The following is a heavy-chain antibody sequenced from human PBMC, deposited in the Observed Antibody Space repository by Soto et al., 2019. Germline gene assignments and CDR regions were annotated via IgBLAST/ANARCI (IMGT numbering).Heavy chain of an antibody. J-gene: IGHJ4*02. Sequence: ASVKVSCKASGYTFTGHYMHWVRQAPGQGLEWMGWISAYNGNTNYAQKLQGRVTMTTDTSTSTAYMELRSLRSDDTAVYYCARGGLHHDFWSGPNPSSDFDYWGQGTLVTVSS. CDR3: ARGGLHHDFWSGPNPSSDFDY. D-gene: IGHD3-3*01. V-gene: IGHV1-18*04. CDR2: ISAYNGNT. CDR1: GYTFTGHY.